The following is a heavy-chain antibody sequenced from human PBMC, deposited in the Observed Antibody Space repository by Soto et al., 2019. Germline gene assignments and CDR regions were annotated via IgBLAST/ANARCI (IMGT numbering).Heavy chain of an antibody. J-gene: IGHJ5*02. D-gene: IGHD6-13*01. V-gene: IGHV4-31*03. Sequence: QVQLQESGRGLVEPSETLSLTCTVSAGSIGGDACYWSWIRHHPGKGLEWIGYVHYSGTTYYNPSLKSRLTLSVDTSKTQFSLNLRTVTAADTAVYYCARCWTAGAGWANWFDLWGQGTLVTVSS. CDR1: AGSIGGDACY. CDR3: ARCWTAGAGWANWFDL. CDR2: VHYSGTT.